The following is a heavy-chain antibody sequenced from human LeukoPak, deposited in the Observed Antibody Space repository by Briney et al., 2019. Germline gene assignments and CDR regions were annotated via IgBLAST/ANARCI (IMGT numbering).Heavy chain of an antibody. D-gene: IGHD3-22*01. V-gene: IGHV4-30-2*01. J-gene: IGHJ3*02. CDR3: ARVLITMIVVVTHDAFDI. Sequence: PSQTLSLTCTVSGGSISSGGYYWSWIRQPPGKGLEWIGYIYHSGSTYYNPSLKSRVTISVDRSKNQFSLKLSSVTAADTAVYYCARVLITMIVVVTHDAFDIWGQGTMVTVSS. CDR1: GGSISSGGYY. CDR2: IYHSGST.